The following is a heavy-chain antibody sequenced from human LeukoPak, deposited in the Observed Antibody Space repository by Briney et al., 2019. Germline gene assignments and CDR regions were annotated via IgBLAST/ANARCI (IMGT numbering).Heavy chain of an antibody. D-gene: IGHD3-10*01. V-gene: IGHV3-30*14. CDR2: MSYDGSNK. Sequence: GGSLRLSCAASGFTFSNYAMHWVRQSPGKGLEWVAVMSYDGSNKYYADSVKGRFTISRDNSKNTLYLQMNSLRAEDTAVYYCATGGRELLFAGDHVWGQGTLVTVSS. J-gene: IGHJ4*02. CDR3: ATGGRELLFAGDHV. CDR1: GFTFSNYA.